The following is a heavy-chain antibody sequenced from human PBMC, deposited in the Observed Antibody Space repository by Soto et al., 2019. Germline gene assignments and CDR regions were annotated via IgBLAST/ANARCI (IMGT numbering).Heavy chain of an antibody. CDR1: GYTFNNYG. CDR3: ARGTRRFGELFDAFDI. Sequence: QVQLVQSGYEVKEPGASVTVSCKASGYTFNNYGITWVRQAPGQGLEWIGWISAYNGNANYAQKFQGRVTLTRDTSTSTAYLELRSLRSDDTAVYYCARGTRRFGELFDAFDIWGQGTMGPVSS. V-gene: IGHV1-18*01. J-gene: IGHJ3*02. D-gene: IGHD3-10*01. CDR2: ISAYNGNA.